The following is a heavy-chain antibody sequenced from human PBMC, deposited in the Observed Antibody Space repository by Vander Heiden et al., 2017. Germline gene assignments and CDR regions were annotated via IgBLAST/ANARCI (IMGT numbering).Heavy chain of an antibody. CDR3: ARVWGAPFDY. V-gene: IGHV3-48*02. CDR2: ISGGSGNI. J-gene: IGHJ4*02. CDR1: GFTFSSYS. D-gene: IGHD1-26*01. Sequence: EVQLVESGGGLVQPGGSLRLSCAASGFTFSSYSMNWVRQAPGKGLEWVAYISGGSGNIYYADSVKGRFTISRDNAKNSLYLEMSSLRDEDTAVYYCARVWGAPFDYWGQGTLVTVS.